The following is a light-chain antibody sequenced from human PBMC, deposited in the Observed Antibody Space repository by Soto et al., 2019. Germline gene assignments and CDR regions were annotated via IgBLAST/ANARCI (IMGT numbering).Light chain of an antibody. CDR2: SAS. CDR1: QGVRDD. CDR3: LQESNYPLT. V-gene: IGKV1-6*01. Sequence: IQMTQSPSSLSASVGDRVTITCRASQGVRDDVGWYQQKPGKAPKLLIYSASTLQSGVPSRFSGSGSGTDFTLPISVLQPEDFATYYCLQESNYPLTFGGGTKVEIK. J-gene: IGKJ4*01.